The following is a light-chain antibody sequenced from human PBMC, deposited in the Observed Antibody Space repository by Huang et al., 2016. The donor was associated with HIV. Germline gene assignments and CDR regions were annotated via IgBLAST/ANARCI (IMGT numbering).Light chain of an antibody. J-gene: IGKJ4*01. V-gene: IGKV1-39*01. Sequence: DIQMTQSPSSLSASVGDRVTITCRARQYISTYLNWYQQKPGKAPKLLIYTASSLPTGVPSRFRGRGSGTNFTLTISNLQPEDFASYSCQQTYTTPTFGGGTRVEIK. CDR2: TAS. CDR3: QQTYTTPT. CDR1: QYISTY.